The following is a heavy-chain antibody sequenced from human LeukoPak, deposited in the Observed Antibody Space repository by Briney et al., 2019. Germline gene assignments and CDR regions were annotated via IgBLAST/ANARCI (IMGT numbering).Heavy chain of an antibody. J-gene: IGHJ4*02. CDR2: ISSSGSPI. CDR3: ARGPAGDPFDH. Sequence: GGSLRLSCAAFGFTFRSYEMNWVRQTPGKGLEWVSHISSSGSPIYYADSVKGRFTISRDNAKNSLYLQMSSLRVEDTAVYYCARGPAGDPFDHWGQGTLVTVSS. V-gene: IGHV3-48*03. CDR1: GFTFRSYE. D-gene: IGHD3-16*01.